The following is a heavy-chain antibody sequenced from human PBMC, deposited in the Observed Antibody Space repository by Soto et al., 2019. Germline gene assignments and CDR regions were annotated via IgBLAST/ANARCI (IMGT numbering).Heavy chain of an antibody. V-gene: IGHV3-23*01. CDR2: ITGSADST. D-gene: IGHD6-13*01. J-gene: IGHJ6*03. Sequence: EVQLLESGGGLVQPGGSLRLSCAASGFTFNNYAMTWVRQAPGKGPEWVSTITGSADSTYYADSVEGRCTISRDNSKNTEYLQMNGLRAEDTAVYYCAKCVGRSFYYYMDVCGKGTTVTVSS. CDR3: AKCVGRSFYYYMDV. CDR1: GFTFNNYA.